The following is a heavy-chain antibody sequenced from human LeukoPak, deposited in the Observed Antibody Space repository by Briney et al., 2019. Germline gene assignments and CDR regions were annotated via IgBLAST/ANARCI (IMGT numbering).Heavy chain of an antibody. V-gene: IGHV4-4*07. CDR1: GGSISSYY. CDR2: ISNSGST. Sequence: KTSETLSLTCIVSGGSISSYYWSWIRQPAGKGLEWIGRISNSGSTNYNPSLKSRVTMSLDTSKNQFSLKLTSVTAADTAVYYCARDFGYGDYFFDYWGQGTLVTVSS. D-gene: IGHD4-17*01. CDR3: ARDFGYGDYFFDY. J-gene: IGHJ4*02.